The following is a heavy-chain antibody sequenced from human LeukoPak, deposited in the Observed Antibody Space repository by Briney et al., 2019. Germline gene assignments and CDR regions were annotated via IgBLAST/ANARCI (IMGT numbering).Heavy chain of an antibody. V-gene: IGHV3-48*03. D-gene: IGHD6-25*01. CDR2: ISSSGTTI. CDR3: ANIIRKYTSGYYYFDY. CDR1: GFTFSSYE. Sequence: GGSLRLSCVVSGFTFSSYEMKWVRQAPGKGLEWVSYISSSGTTIYYADSVKGRFTISRDNAKDSLYLQMNSLRADDTAVYYCANIIRKYTSGYYYFDYWGQGTLVTVSS. J-gene: IGHJ4*02.